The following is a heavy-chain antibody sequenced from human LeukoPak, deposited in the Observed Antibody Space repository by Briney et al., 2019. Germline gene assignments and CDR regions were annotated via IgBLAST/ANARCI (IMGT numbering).Heavy chain of an antibody. CDR1: GGSISSGSYY. Sequence: PSETLSLTCTVSGGSISSGSYYWGWIRQPPGKGLEWIGSIYYSGSTYYNPSLKSRVTISIDTSKNQFSLKLSSVTAADTAVYYCVIGVGWQPDYWGQGALVTVSS. J-gene: IGHJ4*02. CDR2: IYYSGST. V-gene: IGHV4-39*07. D-gene: IGHD2-15*01. CDR3: VIGVGWQPDY.